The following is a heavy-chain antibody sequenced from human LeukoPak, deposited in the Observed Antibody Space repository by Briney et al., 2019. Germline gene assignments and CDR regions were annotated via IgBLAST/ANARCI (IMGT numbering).Heavy chain of an antibody. J-gene: IGHJ5*02. V-gene: IGHV4-59*01. CDR1: GGSISSYY. Sequence: KPSETLSLTCTVPGGSISSYYWSWIRQPPGKGLEWIGYIYYSGSTNYNPSLKSRVTISVDTSKNQFSLKLSSVTAADTAVYYCARAPYYDFWSGYGYWFDPWGQGTLVTVSS. CDR3: ARAPYYDFWSGYGYWFDP. D-gene: IGHD3-3*01. CDR2: IYYSGST.